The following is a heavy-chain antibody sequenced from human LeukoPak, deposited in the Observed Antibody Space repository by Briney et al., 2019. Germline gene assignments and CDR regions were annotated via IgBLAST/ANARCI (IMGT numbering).Heavy chain of an antibody. CDR3: AKRIQSAMATGY. CDR2: IYSGGST. J-gene: IGHJ4*02. D-gene: IGHD5-18*01. Sequence: PGGSLRLSCAASGLTVSKNYMSWVRQAPGKGLESVSVIYSGGSTYYADSVKGRFTISRDNSKNTLYLQMNSLRAEDTAVYYCAKRIQSAMATGYWGQGTLVTVSS. V-gene: IGHV3-53*01. CDR1: GLTVSKNY.